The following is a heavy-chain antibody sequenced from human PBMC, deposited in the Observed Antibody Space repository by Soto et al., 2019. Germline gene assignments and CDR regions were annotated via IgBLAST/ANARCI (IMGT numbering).Heavy chain of an antibody. CDR3: DASTSLQWYYMDV. D-gene: IGHD3-16*02. Sequence: SQTLSLTCAISGDSFSSNSAAWNWIRQSPSRGLEWLGRTYYRSRWYNDYAVSVKSRITVNPDTSKNQFSLHLNSVTPEDTAVYYCDASTSLQWYYMDVCDKGTTVTVSS. CDR2: TYYRSRWYN. V-gene: IGHV6-1*01. CDR1: GDSFSSNSAA. J-gene: IGHJ6*03.